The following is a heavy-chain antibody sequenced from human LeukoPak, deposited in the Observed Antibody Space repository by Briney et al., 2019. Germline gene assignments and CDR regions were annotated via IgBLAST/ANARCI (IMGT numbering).Heavy chain of an antibody. CDR1: GGSISSGSYY. Sequence: NPSQTLSLTCTVSGGSISSGSYYWSWIRQPAGKGLEWIGRLYTSGSTNYSPSLKSRVTISVDASKNQFSLRLTSVTAADTAVYYCARSPGPDLNYYDTSGSYYFDYWGQGTPVTVSS. CDR2: LYTSGST. CDR3: ARSPGPDLNYYDTSGSYYFDY. V-gene: IGHV4-61*02. D-gene: IGHD3-22*01. J-gene: IGHJ4*02.